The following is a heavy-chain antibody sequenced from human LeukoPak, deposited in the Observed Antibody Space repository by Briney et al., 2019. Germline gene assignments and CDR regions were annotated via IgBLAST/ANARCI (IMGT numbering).Heavy chain of an antibody. CDR2: MNPKSGNT. J-gene: IGHJ5*02. D-gene: IGHD2-15*01. Sequence: PSVKLSCKASGYTFTNYDINWVRQATGQGPEWMGWMNPKSGNTGYAQRFQGRVTMTRNTSISTAYMELSSLRSDDTAVYYCARDHDIVVVVAALRQREMGGFDPWGQGTLVTVSS. CDR1: GYTFTNYD. CDR3: ARDHDIVVVVAALRQREMGGFDP. V-gene: IGHV1-8*01.